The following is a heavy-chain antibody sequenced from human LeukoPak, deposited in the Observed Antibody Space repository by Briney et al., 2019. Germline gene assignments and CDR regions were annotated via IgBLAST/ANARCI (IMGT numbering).Heavy chain of an antibody. J-gene: IGHJ4*02. CDR3: ARWVGYYDSSGELDY. V-gene: IGHV3-30*19. Sequence: GGSLRLSCSASGFTLSDYVMHWVRQAPGKGLEWVAVISYDGSNKYYADSVKGRFTISRDNSKNTLYLQMNSLRAEDTAVYYCARWVGYYDSSGELDYWGQGTLVTVSS. CDR1: GFTLSDYV. D-gene: IGHD3-22*01. CDR2: ISYDGSNK.